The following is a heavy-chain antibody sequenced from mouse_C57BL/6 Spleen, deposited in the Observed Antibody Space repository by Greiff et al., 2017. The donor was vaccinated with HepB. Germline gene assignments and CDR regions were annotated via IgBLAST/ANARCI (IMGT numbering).Heavy chain of an antibody. CDR2: ISDGGSYT. D-gene: IGHD2-4*01. J-gene: IGHJ2*01. CDR3: ARGLSTMITTGLYFDY. V-gene: IGHV5-4*01. Sequence: VQLKESGGGLVKPGGSLKLSCAASGFTFSSYAMSWVRQTPEKRLEWVATISDGGSYTYYPDNVKGRFTISRDNAKNNLYLQMSHLKSEDTAMYYCARGLSTMITTGLYFDYWGQGTTLTVSS. CDR1: GFTFSSYA.